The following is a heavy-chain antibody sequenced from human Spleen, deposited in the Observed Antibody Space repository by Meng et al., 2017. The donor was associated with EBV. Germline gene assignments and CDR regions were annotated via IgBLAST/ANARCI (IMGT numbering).Heavy chain of an antibody. CDR3: SRDLAGSDDY. J-gene: IGHJ4*02. Sequence: EVQLMESGGGLVQPGGSLRCSCIASGFTFSSYGMSWVRQAPGKGLEWVSSIRGSGGYTNYADSVKGRFTISRDNAKNTLYLQMNSLRAEDTAVYYCSRDLAGSDDYWGQGTLVTASS. CDR1: GFTFSSYG. CDR2: IRGSGGYT. V-gene: IGHV3-23*01. D-gene: IGHD1-14*01.